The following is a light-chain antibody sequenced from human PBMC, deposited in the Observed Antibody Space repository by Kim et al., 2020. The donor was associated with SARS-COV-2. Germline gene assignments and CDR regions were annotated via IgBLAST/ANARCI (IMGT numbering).Light chain of an antibody. V-gene: IGLV3-1*01. Sequence: SVSPGQSASITCSGDKVGDDNACWYQQKPGQSPVLVIYQDSKRPAGIPERFSGSNSGNTATLTISGTQAMDEADYYCQAWDSSTVVFGGGTQLTVL. CDR1: KVGDDN. J-gene: IGLJ2*01. CDR2: QDS. CDR3: QAWDSSTVV.